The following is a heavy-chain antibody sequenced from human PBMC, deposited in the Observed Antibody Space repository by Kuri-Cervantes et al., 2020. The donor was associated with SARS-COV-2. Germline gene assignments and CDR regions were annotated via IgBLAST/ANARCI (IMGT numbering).Heavy chain of an antibody. D-gene: IGHD3-22*01. CDR3: ATESISVIVIYALYF. CDR1: GHTLTELP. Sequence: ASVKVSCKVSGHTLTELPMHWVRQAPGKGLEWMGSFDPQSDEKIYAQKFEGRVTMTEDTSTDTAYLELSSLRSEDTAVYYCATESISVIVIYALYFWGQGTLVTVSS. V-gene: IGHV1-24*01. J-gene: IGHJ3*01. CDR2: FDPQSDEK.